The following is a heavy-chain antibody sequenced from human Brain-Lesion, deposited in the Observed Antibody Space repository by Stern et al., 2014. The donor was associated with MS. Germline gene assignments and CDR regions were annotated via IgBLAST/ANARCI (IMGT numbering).Heavy chain of an antibody. J-gene: IGHJ4*02. CDR3: ARHQLGYGYAYLRY. CDR2: VYYSGNT. Sequence: VQLVESGPGLVKPSDTLSLTCSVSGDSLSSSTFYWGWIRQPPGKGPEWIGSVYYSGNTYYHPSLKSLVTISVDTSKNQFSLRLPSGTAADTAVYYCARHQLGYGYAYLRYWGQGTLVTVSS. D-gene: IGHD5-18*01. V-gene: IGHV4-39*01. CDR1: GDSLSSSTFY.